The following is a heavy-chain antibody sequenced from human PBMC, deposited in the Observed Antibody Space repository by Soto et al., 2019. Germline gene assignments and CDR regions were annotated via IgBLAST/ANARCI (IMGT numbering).Heavy chain of an antibody. V-gene: IGHV4-59*01. D-gene: IGHD1-26*01. CDR2: IYYSGST. CDR1: GGSISSYY. CDR3: ARVWSVGLSTRSFDY. J-gene: IGHJ4*02. Sequence: PSETLSLTCTVSGGSISSYYWSWIRQPPGKGLEWIGYIYYSGSTNYNPSLKSRGTISVDTSKNQFSLKLSSVTAADTAVYYCARVWSVGLSTRSFDYWGQGTLVTVSS.